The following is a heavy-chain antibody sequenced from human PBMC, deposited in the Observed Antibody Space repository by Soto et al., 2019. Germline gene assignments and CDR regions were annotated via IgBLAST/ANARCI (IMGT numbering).Heavy chain of an antibody. J-gene: IGHJ6*02. CDR1: GFPFSGYG. V-gene: IGHV3-30*18. Sequence: VQLVESGGGVVQPGRSLGLSCAVSGFPFSGYGMHWARQAPGQGLEWVAVISYDGSNKDYADSVKGRFTISRDNSKNTLYLQMNSLIPDDTAVYYCAKDLVYGINFYYYGMDVWGQGTTGTVSS. CDR3: AKDLVYGINFYYYGMDV. CDR2: ISYDGSNK. D-gene: IGHD1-20*01.